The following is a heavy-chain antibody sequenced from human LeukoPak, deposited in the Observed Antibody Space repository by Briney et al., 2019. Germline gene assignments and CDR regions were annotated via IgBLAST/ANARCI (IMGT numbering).Heavy chain of an antibody. V-gene: IGHV3-7*01. Sequence: GGSLRLSCAASGFTFSNVWMTWVRQAPGKGLEWVANIKQDGSEKYYVDSVKGRFTISRDNAKNSLYLQMNSLRAEDTAVYYCARDGRFYDILTGYYNSYYYGMDVWGQGTTVTVSS. CDR3: ARDGRFYDILTGYYNSYYYGMDV. D-gene: IGHD3-9*01. CDR2: IKQDGSEK. J-gene: IGHJ6*02. CDR1: GFTFSNVW.